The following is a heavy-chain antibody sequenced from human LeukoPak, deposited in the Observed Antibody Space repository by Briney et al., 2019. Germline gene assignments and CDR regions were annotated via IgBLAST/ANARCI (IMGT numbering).Heavy chain of an antibody. D-gene: IGHD5-18*01. V-gene: IGHV3-11*04. CDR1: GFTFSDYY. CDR2: ISSSGSTI. Sequence: PGGSLRLSCAASGFTFSDYYMSWIRQAPGKGLEWVSYISSSGSTIYYADSVKGRFTISRDNAKNSLYLQMNSLRDEDTAVYYCARDPSRGYNYGYGDYWGQGTLVIVSS. CDR3: ARDPSRGYNYGYGDY. J-gene: IGHJ4*02.